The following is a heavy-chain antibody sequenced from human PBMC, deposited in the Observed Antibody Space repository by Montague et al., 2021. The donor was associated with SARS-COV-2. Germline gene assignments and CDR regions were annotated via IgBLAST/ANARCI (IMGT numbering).Heavy chain of an antibody. Sequence: SETLSLTCVVSDVSLSTSTWWSWVRQSPGKGLEWVGEIYLSGFTQYNPSVKSRVSISLDDSRSQFSLRLTSVTAADTAVYYCARCLPTGIDGRGYFDFWGQGSLVTVSS. CDR3: ARCLPTGIDGRGYFDF. J-gene: IGHJ4*02. CDR2: IYLSGFT. CDR1: DVSLSTSTW. V-gene: IGHV4-4*02. D-gene: IGHD1-1*01.